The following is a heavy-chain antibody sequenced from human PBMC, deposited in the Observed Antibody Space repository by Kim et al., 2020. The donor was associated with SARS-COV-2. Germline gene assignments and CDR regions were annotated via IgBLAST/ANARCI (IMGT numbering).Heavy chain of an antibody. D-gene: IGHD7-27*01. CDR2: TSYDGNNK. Sequence: GGSLRLSCAGSGFTFTNYGLHWVRQAPGKGLEWVAATSYDGNNKYYAGSMKGRFTISRDNSMNTVYLQMNSLRAEDTAVYFCTKALPRGQGLGYAEFDYWAEGTRVPVPT. J-gene: IGHJ4*02. CDR1: GFTFTNYG. V-gene: IGHV3-30*18. CDR3: TKALPRGQGLGYAEFDY.